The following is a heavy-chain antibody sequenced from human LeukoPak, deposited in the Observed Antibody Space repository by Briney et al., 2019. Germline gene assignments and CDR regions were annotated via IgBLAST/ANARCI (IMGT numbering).Heavy chain of an antibody. CDR3: ARDQDYGDYFDY. V-gene: IGHV3-74*01. CDR2: IKSDGSST. J-gene: IGHJ4*02. Sequence: PGGSLRLSCAASGFMFSSYWMHWVRQAPGKGLVWVSRIKSDGSSTSYADSVKGRLTISRDNAKNTLYLQMNSLRAEDTAVYYCARDQDYGDYFDYWGQGTLVTVSS. CDR1: GFMFSSYW. D-gene: IGHD4-17*01.